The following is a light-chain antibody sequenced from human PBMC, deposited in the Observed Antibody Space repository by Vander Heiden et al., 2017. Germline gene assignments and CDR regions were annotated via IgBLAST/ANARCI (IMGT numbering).Light chain of an antibody. J-gene: IGKJ1*01. CDR2: DAS. CDR3: QYSRISST. CDR1: QNIDTW. V-gene: IGKV1-5*01. Sequence: DIQMTQSPSTLSASVGDRVTITCRASQNIDTWLAWYQQKPGKAPQLLIYDASSLESGVPSRFSGGGYGTEFTLTIDSLQPDDVARYYCQYSRISSTFGPGTGVEVK.